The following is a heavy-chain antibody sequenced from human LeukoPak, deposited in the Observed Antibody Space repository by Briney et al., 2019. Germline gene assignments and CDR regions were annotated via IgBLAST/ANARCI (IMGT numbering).Heavy chain of an antibody. Sequence: SETLSLTCTVSGGSISSSSYYWGWLRQPPGKGLEWIGSIYCSGSTYYNPSLKSRVTISVDTSKNQFSLKLSSVTAADTAVYYCARQTGNYYGMDVWGQGTTVTVSS. CDR1: GGSISSSSYY. CDR3: ARQTGNYYGMDV. J-gene: IGHJ6*02. CDR2: IYCSGST. V-gene: IGHV4-39*01.